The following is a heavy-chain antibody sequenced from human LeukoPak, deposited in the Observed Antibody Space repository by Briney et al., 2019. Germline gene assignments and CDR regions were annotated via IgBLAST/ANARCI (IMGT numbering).Heavy chain of an antibody. CDR1: GYTFISYY. CDR3: ASDGYSSGWYVLDY. V-gene: IGHV1-46*01. Sequence: ASVKVSCKASGYTFISYYMHWVRQAPGQGLKWMGIINPGGGSTSYAQKFQGRVTMTRDTSTSTVYMELSSLRSEDTAVYYCASDGYSSGWYVLDYWGQGTLVTVSS. D-gene: IGHD6-19*01. CDR2: INPGGGST. J-gene: IGHJ4*02.